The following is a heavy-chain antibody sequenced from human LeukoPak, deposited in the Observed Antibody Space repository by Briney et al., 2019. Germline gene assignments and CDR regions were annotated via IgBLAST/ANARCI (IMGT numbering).Heavy chain of an antibody. V-gene: IGHV4-38-2*02. D-gene: IGHD3-22*01. CDR3: ARHYYDSSGYYTEYLQH. CDR1: GYSISSGYY. CDR2: IYHSGST. Sequence: SETLSLTCTVSGYSISSGYYWGWIRQPPGKGLEWIGSIYHSGSTYYNPSLKSRVTISVDTSKNQFSLKLSSVTAADTAVYYCARHYYDSSGYYTEYLQHWGQGTLVTVSS. J-gene: IGHJ1*01.